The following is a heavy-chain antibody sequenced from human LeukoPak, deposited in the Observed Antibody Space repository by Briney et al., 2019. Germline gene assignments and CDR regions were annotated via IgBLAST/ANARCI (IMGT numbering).Heavy chain of an antibody. CDR3: ARPRYYGSGSYYGT. D-gene: IGHD3-10*01. CDR2: IYSSGST. V-gene: IGHV4-59*12. CDR1: GGSIRGYY. J-gene: IGHJ5*02. Sequence: SETLSLTCNVSGGSIRGYYWSWIRQPPGKGLEWIGYIYSSGSTNYNPSLKSRVTMSVDTSKNQFSLKLSSVTAADTAVYYCARPRYYGSGSYYGTWGQGTLVTVSS.